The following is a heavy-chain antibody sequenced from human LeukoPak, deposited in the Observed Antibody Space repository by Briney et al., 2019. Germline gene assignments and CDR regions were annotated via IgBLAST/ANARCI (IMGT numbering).Heavy chain of an antibody. CDR1: GYTFTSYD. V-gene: IGHV1-2*02. J-gene: IGHJ6*03. Sequence: EASVKVSCKASGYTFTSYDINWVRQAPGQGLEWMGWINPNGGTKFAQKFQGRVTMTRDTSISTVYMQLSRLRSDDTAVYYCARERGVSIAGQDDSGSYRWSVRRGYMDVWGKGTTVTVSS. D-gene: IGHD3-10*01. CDR2: INPNGGT. CDR3: ARERGVSIAGQDDSGSYRWSVRRGYMDV.